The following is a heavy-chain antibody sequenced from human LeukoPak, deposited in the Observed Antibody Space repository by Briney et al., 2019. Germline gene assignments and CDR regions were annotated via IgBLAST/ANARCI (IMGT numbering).Heavy chain of an antibody. CDR2: ISTSSSYI. Sequence: GGSLRLSCAASGFTFSSYTMNWVRQAPGKELEWVSSISTSSSYIYYADSVKGRFTISRDNAKNSLYLQMSSLRAEDTALYYCARDGDTVLTRGYYYYMDVWGKGTTVTVSS. D-gene: IGHD4-23*01. V-gene: IGHV3-21*01. CDR1: GFTFSSYT. J-gene: IGHJ6*03. CDR3: ARDGDTVLTRGYYYYMDV.